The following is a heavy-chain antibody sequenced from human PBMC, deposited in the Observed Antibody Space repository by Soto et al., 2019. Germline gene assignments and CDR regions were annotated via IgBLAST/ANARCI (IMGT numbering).Heavy chain of an antibody. CDR3: ARGQRITIFGVVIDYYGMDV. D-gene: IGHD3-3*01. J-gene: IGHJ6*02. CDR1: GGSTGSGDYH. V-gene: IGHV4-30-4*01. CDR2: IYYSGST. Sequence: SETLSLTCTVSGGSTGSGDYHWSWIRQPPGKGLEWIGYIYYSGSTYYHPSLRGRVTISVDTSKNQFSLKLSSVTAADTAVYYCARGQRITIFGVVIDYYGMDVCGQGTTVT.